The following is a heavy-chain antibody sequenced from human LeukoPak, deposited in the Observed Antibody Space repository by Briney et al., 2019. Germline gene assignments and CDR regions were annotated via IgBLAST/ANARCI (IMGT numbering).Heavy chain of an antibody. J-gene: IGHJ4*02. D-gene: IGHD2-2*01. CDR1: GYTFTSYG. Sequence: ASVTVSCKASGYTFTSYGISWVRQAPGQGLEWMGWISAYNGNTNYAQKLQGRVTMTTDTSTSTAYMELRSLRSDDTAVYYCARDLGVVVVPAQTDYWGQGTLVTVSS. CDR3: ARDLGVVVVPAQTDY. CDR2: ISAYNGNT. V-gene: IGHV1-18*01.